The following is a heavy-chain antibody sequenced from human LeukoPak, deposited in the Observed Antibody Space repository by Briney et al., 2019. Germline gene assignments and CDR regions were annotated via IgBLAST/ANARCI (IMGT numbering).Heavy chain of an antibody. CDR1: GYTFTSYG. D-gene: IGHD3-3*01. CDR3: ARDRWSDPGELSDY. J-gene: IGHJ4*02. V-gene: IGHV1-18*01. Sequence: EASVKVSCKASGYTFTSYGISWVRQAPGQGLEWMGWISAYNGNTNYAQKLQGRVTMTTDTSTSTAYMELRSLRSDDTAVYYCARDRWSDPGELSDYWGQGTLVTVSS. CDR2: ISAYNGNT.